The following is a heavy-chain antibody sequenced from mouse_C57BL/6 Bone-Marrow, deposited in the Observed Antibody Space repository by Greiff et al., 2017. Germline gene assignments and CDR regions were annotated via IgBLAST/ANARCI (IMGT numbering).Heavy chain of an antibody. CDR3: ARSRGFAY. Sequence: QVQLQQPGAELVMPGASVKLSCKASGYTFTSYWMHWVKQRPGQGLEWIGEIDPSDSYTNYNQKFKGKSTLTVDKSSSTACMQLSSLTSEDSAVYYCARSRGFAYWGQGTLVTVSA. J-gene: IGHJ3*01. V-gene: IGHV1-69*01. CDR1: GYTFTSYW. CDR2: IDPSDSYT.